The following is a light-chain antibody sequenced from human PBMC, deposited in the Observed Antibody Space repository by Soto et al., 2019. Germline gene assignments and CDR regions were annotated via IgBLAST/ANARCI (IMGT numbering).Light chain of an antibody. CDR2: YDD. Sequence: QSVLTQPPSVSEAPRQRVTISCSGSSSNIGNNAVNWYQQFPGKVPKLLIYYDDLLPSGVSDRFSGSNSGTSASLAISGLQSEDEADYYCAAWDDSLRAWVFGGGTKGTVL. V-gene: IGLV1-36*01. J-gene: IGLJ3*02. CDR1: SSNIGNNA. CDR3: AAWDDSLRAWV.